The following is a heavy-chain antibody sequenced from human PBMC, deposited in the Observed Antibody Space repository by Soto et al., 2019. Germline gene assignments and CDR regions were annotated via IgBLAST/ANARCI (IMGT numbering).Heavy chain of an antibody. CDR2: INHSGST. CDR1: GGSFSGYY. CDR3: ARVPRGSRYYYYYYGMDV. J-gene: IGHJ6*02. D-gene: IGHD3-16*01. Sequence: PSETLSLTCAVYGGSFSGYYWSWIRQPPGKGLEWIGEINHSGSTNYNPSLKSRVTISVDTSKNQFSLKLSSVTAADTAVYYCARVPRGSRYYYYYYGMDVWGQGTTVTVSS. V-gene: IGHV4-34*01.